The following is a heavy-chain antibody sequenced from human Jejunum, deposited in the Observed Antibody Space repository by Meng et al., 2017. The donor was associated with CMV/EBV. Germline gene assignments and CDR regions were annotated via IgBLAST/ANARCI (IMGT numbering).Heavy chain of an antibody. CDR2: INPNSGDT. J-gene: IGHJ4*02. CDR3: ARGANYASYRVDY. Sequence: QVPLLQSGAVVKTPRASGKVSCKASGYTITAYYIHWVRQAPGQGLEWMGWINPNSGDTNYAQKFQGGVTMTRDTSISTAYMEVTSADTAVYYCARGANYASYRVDYWGQGTLVTVSS. CDR1: GYTITAYY. D-gene: IGHD1-7*01. V-gene: IGHV1-2*02.